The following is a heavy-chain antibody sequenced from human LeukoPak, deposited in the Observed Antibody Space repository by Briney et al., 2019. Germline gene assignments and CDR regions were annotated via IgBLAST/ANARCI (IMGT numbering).Heavy chain of an antibody. CDR1: GFTFSSNW. CDR3: ARVFWVQNYYYGMDV. Sequence: GGSLRLSCAVSGFTFSSNWINWVRQAPGRGLEWVASIKIDGEKYYVDSVKGRFTISRDNAKNSLYLQMNSLRAEDTAVYYCARVFWVQNYYYGMDVWGQGTTVTVSS. D-gene: IGHD3-3*01. J-gene: IGHJ6*02. CDR2: IKIDGEK. V-gene: IGHV3-7*04.